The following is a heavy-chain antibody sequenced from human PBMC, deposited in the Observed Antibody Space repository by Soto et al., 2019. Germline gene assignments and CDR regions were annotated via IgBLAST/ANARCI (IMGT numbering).Heavy chain of an antibody. Sequence: QVQLQESGPGLVKPSQTLSLTCSVSGASTVSHYHWTCLRQPPGKGLEWMGYIFNSGTTFYNPSLTSRLSISMDTSGNHFSLELRSVTAADTAVYYCALALGPTTGLDYWGQGTLVTVSS. CDR2: IFNSGTT. CDR1: GASTVSHYH. D-gene: IGHD1-26*01. V-gene: IGHV4-31*02. CDR3: ALALGPTTGLDY. J-gene: IGHJ4*02.